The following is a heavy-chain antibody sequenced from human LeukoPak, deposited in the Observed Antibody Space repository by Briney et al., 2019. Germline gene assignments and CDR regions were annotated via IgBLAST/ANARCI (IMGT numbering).Heavy chain of an antibody. V-gene: IGHV1-69*13. J-gene: IGHJ4*02. CDR1: GYTFTGNY. D-gene: IGHD4-17*01. CDR2: IIPIFGTA. Sequence: SVKVSCKASGYTFTGNYMHWVRQAPGQGLEWMGGIIPIFGTANYAQKFQGRVTITADESTSTAYMELSSLRSEDTAVYYCARAPMTTVTYFDYWGQGTLVTVSS. CDR3: ARAPMTTVTYFDY.